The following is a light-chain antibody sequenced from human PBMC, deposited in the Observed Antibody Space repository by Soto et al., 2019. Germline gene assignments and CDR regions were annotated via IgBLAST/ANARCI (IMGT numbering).Light chain of an antibody. CDR3: CSYAGNYSVV. Sequence: QSALTQPRSVSGSPGQSVTISCTGTSSDVGGYNYVSWYQQHPGKTPKLMIYDVTKRPSGVPDRFSGSKSGNTASLTISGLQADDEADYYCCSYAGNYSVVFGGGTKLTVL. CDR2: DVT. J-gene: IGLJ2*01. V-gene: IGLV2-11*01. CDR1: SSDVGGYNY.